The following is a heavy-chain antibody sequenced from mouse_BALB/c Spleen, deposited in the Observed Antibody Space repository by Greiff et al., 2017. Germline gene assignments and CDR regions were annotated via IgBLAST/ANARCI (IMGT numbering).Heavy chain of an antibody. D-gene: IGHD2-3*01. V-gene: IGHV5-6-5*01. CDR3: AREDGYYPWFAY. CDR2: ISSGGST. CDR1: GFTFSSYA. J-gene: IGHJ3*01. Sequence: EVKLMESGGGLVKPGGSLKLSCAASGFTFSSYAMSWVRQTPEKRLEWVASISSGGSTYYPDSVKGRFTISRDNARNILYLQMSSLRSEDTAMYYCAREDGYYPWFAYWGQGTLVTVSA.